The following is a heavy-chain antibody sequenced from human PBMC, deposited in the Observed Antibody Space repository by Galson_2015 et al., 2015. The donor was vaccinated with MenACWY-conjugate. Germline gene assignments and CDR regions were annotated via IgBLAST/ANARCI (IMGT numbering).Heavy chain of an antibody. D-gene: IGHD2-2*01. CDR1: GYTFTTYA. Sequence: SVKVSCKASGYTFTTYAMHWVRQAPGQRLEWMGWINPANGNTKYSQSFQGRLTFTRDTSATTVYMELSSLRSEDTAIFYCVRESIGSVPAVLRRGYFDYRGQGTLVTVSS. CDR2: INPANGNT. V-gene: IGHV1-3*01. J-gene: IGHJ4*02. CDR3: VRESIGSVPAVLRRGYFDY.